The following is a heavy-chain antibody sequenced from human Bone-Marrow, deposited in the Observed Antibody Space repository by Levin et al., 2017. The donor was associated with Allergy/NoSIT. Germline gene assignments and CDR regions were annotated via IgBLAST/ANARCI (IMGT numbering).Heavy chain of an antibody. CDR2: IYPGDSET. CDR3: ARQERDSDAFDV. D-gene: IGHD5-24*01. CDR1: GYSFSRNW. V-gene: IGHV5-51*01. Sequence: KVSCEGSGYSFSRNWIALVRQMPGKGLEWMGIIYPGDSETRYSPSFQGQITISADKSISVAYLQWSSLKASDTGIYYCARQERDSDAFDVWGQGTMVTVSS. J-gene: IGHJ3*01.